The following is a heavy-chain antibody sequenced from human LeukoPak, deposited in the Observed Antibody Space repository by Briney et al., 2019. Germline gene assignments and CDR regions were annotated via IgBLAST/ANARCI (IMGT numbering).Heavy chain of an antibody. CDR1: GGSINNYY. Sequence: SETLSLTSTVSGGSINNYYWNWIRQPPGQGLEWIGSIFYSGRTNYNPSLRNRVFISVDTSNNQFSLKLSSVTAADTAVYYCAREDYSGGNNWFDFWGQGTLVTVSS. J-gene: IGHJ5*01. V-gene: IGHV4-59*01. CDR2: IFYSGRT. CDR3: AREDYSGGNNWFDF. D-gene: IGHD4-11*01.